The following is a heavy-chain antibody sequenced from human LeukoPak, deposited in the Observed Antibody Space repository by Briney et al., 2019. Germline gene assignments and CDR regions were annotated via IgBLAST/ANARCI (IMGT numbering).Heavy chain of an antibody. CDR3: ARQDIVSRYFDY. CDR1: GGSISSSSYC. Sequence: SETLSLTCTVSGGSISSSSYCWGWIRQPPGKGLEWIGSIYYSGSTYYNPSLKSRVTISVDTSKKQFSLKLSSATAADTAVYYRARQDIVSRYFDYWGQGTLVTVSS. D-gene: IGHD5-12*01. CDR2: IYYSGST. J-gene: IGHJ4*02. V-gene: IGHV4-39*01.